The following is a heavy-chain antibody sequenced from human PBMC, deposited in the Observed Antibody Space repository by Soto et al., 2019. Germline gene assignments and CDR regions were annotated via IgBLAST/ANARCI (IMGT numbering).Heavy chain of an antibody. Sequence: QVHLVQSGAEVKKPGASVKVSCKASGYTFTSYGITWVRQAPGQGLEWVGWISAHNGNTDYAQKLQGRVIVTRDTATSTAYMELRSLRSDDTAVYYCARGRYGDYWGKGALGTVSS. D-gene: IGHD1-1*01. CDR1: GYTFTSYG. V-gene: IGHV1-18*01. CDR3: ARGRYGDY. CDR2: ISAHNGNT. J-gene: IGHJ4*02.